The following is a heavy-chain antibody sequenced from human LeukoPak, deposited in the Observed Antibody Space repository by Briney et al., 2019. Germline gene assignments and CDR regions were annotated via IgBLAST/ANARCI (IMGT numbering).Heavy chain of an antibody. J-gene: IGHJ4*02. CDR1: GFAFSDDS. Sequence: GGSLRLSCVASGFAFSDDSMNWVRQPPGKGLEWVSSISSTSKYIYYADSVKGRFTISRDNAKNSLFLQMNNLRVDDSAVYYCAREYTAMVYDYWGQGNLVTVSS. D-gene: IGHD5-18*01. CDR2: ISSTSKYI. V-gene: IGHV3-21*01. CDR3: AREYTAMVYDY.